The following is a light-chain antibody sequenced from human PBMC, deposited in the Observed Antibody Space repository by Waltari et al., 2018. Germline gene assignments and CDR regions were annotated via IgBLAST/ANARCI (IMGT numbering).Light chain of an antibody. V-gene: IGKV1-39*01. Sequence: DLQMTQSPSSLSASVGDRVTISCRASKNIRGYFSWYQQKPGIAPKLVIYAAATLQSGVPSRFRGSGSGTNFTLTITSLQAEDFATYFCQASYTTPYSFGQGTKVEIK. CDR1: KNIRGY. J-gene: IGKJ2*03. CDR2: AAA. CDR3: QASYTTPYS.